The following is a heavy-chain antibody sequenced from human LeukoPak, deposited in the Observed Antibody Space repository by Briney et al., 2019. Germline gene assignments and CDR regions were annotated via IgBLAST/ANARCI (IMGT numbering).Heavy chain of an antibody. CDR3: ARIYSSSRFLNWFDP. D-gene: IGHD6-13*01. V-gene: IGHV4-39*07. CDR2: IYHSGST. CDR1: GGSISSGSYF. J-gene: IGHJ5*02. Sequence: SETLSLTCTVSGGSISSGSYFWGWIRQPPGKGLECIGTIYHSGSTYYNPSLKSRVTISVDTSKNQFSLKLNSVTAADTAVYYCARIYSSSRFLNWFDPWGQGTLVTVSS.